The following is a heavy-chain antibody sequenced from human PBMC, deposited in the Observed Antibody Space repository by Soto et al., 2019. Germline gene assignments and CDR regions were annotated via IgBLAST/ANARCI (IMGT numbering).Heavy chain of an antibody. CDR2: ISAYNGNT. D-gene: IGHD5-12*01. CDR1: GYTFTSYG. J-gene: IGHJ3*02. V-gene: IGHV1-18*01. CDR3: AHRWLEKWRPGGDAFDI. Sequence: ASVKVSCKASGYTFTSYGISWVRQAPGQGLEWMGWISAYNGNTNYAQKLQGRVTMTTDTSTSTAYMELRSLRSDDTATYYCAHRWLEKWRPGGDAFDIWGQGTMVTVSS.